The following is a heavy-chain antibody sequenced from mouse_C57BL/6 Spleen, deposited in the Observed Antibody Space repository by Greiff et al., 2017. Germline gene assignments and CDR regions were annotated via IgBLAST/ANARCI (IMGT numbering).Heavy chain of an antibody. CDR2: LNPSNGGT. CDR1: GYTFPSYW. V-gene: IGHV1-53*01. CDR3: AREDY. J-gene: IGHJ2*01. Sequence: QVQLQQSGTDLVKPGASVKLSCKSSGYTFPSYWMHWVKQRPGQGLALIGTLNPSNGGTNYTETFKRTVTLTIDKSSSTAYMQLNSLASDDSAVYYCAREDYWGQGTTVTVS.